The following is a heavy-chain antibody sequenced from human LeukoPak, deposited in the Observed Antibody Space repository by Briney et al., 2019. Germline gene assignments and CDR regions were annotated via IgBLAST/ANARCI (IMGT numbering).Heavy chain of an antibody. Sequence: GGSLRLSCAASGFTFNNYAMSWVRQAPGKGLEWVSVISGSGGNTHYADPVKGRFTISRDISKNTLYLQMNSLRAEDTAVYYCAKDPTYYYDSSGYPPDYWGQGTLVTVSS. CDR1: GFTFNNYA. CDR2: ISGSGGNT. V-gene: IGHV3-23*01. D-gene: IGHD3-22*01. J-gene: IGHJ4*02. CDR3: AKDPTYYYDSSGYPPDY.